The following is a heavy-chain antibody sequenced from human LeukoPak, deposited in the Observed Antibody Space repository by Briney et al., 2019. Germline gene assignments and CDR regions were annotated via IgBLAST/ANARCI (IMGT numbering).Heavy chain of an antibody. CDR3: AKIHLKYSSGWYYFDY. J-gene: IGHJ4*02. D-gene: IGHD6-19*01. CDR1: GFTVSSNY. V-gene: IGHV3-53*01. Sequence: PGGSLRLSCAASGFTVSSNYISWVRQAPGKGLEWVSVIYSGGSTYYADSVKGRFTISRDNSKNTLYLQMNSLRAEDTAVYYCAKIHLKYSSGWYYFDYWGQGTLVTVSS. CDR2: IYSGGST.